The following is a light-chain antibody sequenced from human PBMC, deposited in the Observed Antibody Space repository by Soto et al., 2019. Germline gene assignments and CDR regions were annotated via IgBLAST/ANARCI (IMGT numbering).Light chain of an antibody. Sequence: EIVLTQSPATLSLSPGERATLSCRASQSVSNYLAWYQQKPGQAPRLLIYDASNRAAGIPARFSGSGSGTDFTLTISDVQPEDFAVYFCQQYGSSPYTFGQGTKVDIK. J-gene: IGKJ2*01. CDR2: DAS. CDR1: QSVSNY. CDR3: QQYGSSPYT. V-gene: IGKV3-11*01.